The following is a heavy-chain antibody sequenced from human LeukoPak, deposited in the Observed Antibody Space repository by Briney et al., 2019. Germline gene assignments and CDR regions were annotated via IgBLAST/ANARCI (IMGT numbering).Heavy chain of an antibody. V-gene: IGHV4-38-2*02. D-gene: IGHD3-10*01. CDR2: IYHSGST. J-gene: IGHJ3*02. Sequence: ASETLSLTCSVSGYSISSDYYWDYIRQPPGKGLEWIGSIYHSGSTYYNPSLKSRVTMSVDTSKNQFSLRLSSVTAADTAVYYCANNRALLWFGESQITPDDAFDIWGQGTMVTVSS. CDR3: ANNRALLWFGESQITPDDAFDI. CDR1: GYSISSDYY.